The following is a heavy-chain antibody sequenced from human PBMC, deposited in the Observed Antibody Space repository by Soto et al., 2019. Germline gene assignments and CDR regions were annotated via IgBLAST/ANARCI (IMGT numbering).Heavy chain of an antibody. J-gene: IGHJ6*03. Sequence: ETLSLTCTVSGASISSYHWSWIRQPPGKGLEWIGNISNSGSTNYNPSLKSRVTISVDTSKNQFSLKLTSVTAADTAVYHCAREIGYCTTTSCHAGPLYYYMDVWGKGTTVTVSS. CDR2: ISNSGST. CDR1: GASISSYH. V-gene: IGHV4-59*01. CDR3: AREIGYCTTTSCHAGPLYYYMDV. D-gene: IGHD2-2*01.